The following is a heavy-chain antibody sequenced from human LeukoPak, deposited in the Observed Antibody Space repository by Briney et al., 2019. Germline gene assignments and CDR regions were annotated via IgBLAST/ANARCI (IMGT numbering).Heavy chain of an antibody. CDR1: GGTFSRNA. CDR3: ARGGTLAGPNDY. V-gene: IGHV1-69*13. D-gene: IGHD6-19*01. J-gene: IGHJ4*02. Sequence: SVKVSCKASGGTFSRNAISWVRQAPGQGPEWMGGIIPIFGTANYAQKFQGRVTITADESTSTVYMELSSLRFEDTAVYYCARGGTLAGPNDYWGQGTLVTVSS. CDR2: IIPIFGTA.